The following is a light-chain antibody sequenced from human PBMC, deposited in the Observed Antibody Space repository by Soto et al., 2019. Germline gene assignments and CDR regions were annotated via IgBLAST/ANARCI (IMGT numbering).Light chain of an antibody. CDR2: GAS. CDR1: QSVSSS. V-gene: IGKV3-15*01. Sequence: DMVMTQSPATLSVSPGERATLSCRASQSVSSSLAWYQQKPGRSPRLLIYGASTRAIGIPARFSGSGSGTEFTLTISSLQSEDFAVYSCLQYNNWWTFGQGTKVEIK. J-gene: IGKJ1*01. CDR3: LQYNNWWT.